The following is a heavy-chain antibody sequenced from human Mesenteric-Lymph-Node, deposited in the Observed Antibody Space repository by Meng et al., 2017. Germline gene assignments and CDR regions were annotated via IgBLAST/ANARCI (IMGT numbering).Heavy chain of an antibody. Sequence: ASVHVSCKASGYTFTAYYIHWVRQAPGQGLEWTGGFDPEDGETIYAQKFQGRVTMTEDTSADTAYMELSRLRSEDTAVYYCATAEPRYCSSTSCQFDYWGQGTLVTVSS. J-gene: IGHJ4*02. D-gene: IGHD2-2*01. V-gene: IGHV1-24*01. CDR2: FDPEDGET. CDR3: ATAEPRYCSSTSCQFDY. CDR1: GYTFTAYY.